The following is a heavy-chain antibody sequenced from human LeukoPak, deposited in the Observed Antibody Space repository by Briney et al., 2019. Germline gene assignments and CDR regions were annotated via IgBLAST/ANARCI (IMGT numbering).Heavy chain of an antibody. V-gene: IGHV3-66*01. CDR1: GFTVSNNY. CDR3: GRGGWGTGIDY. Sequence: GGSLRLSCAASGFTVSNNYMNWVRQAPGKGLEWVSVTYSGGTTKYADSVKGRFTVSRDNSKNTLFLQMNSLRAEDTAVYYCGRGGWGTGIDYLGQGTLVTVSS. D-gene: IGHD1-1*01. CDR2: TYSGGTT. J-gene: IGHJ4*02.